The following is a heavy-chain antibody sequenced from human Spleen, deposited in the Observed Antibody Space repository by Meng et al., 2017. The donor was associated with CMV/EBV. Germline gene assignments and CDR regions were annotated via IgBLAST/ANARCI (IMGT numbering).Heavy chain of an antibody. J-gene: IGHJ6*02. V-gene: IGHV3-33*01. CDR2: IWYDGSNK. Sequence: GGSLRLSCAASGFTFSSYGMHWVRQAPGKGLEWVAVIWYDGSNKYYADSVKGRFTISRDNSKNTLYLQMNSLRAEDTAIYYCARALGNYVNYHYYGMDVWGQGTTVTVSS. CDR1: GFTFSSYG. D-gene: IGHD1-7*01. CDR3: ARALGNYVNYHYYGMDV.